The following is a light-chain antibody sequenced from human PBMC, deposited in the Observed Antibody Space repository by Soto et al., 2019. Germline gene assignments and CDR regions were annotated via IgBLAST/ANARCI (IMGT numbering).Light chain of an antibody. CDR3: QQCYSTPVD. CDR2: AAP. V-gene: IGKV1-39*01. Sequence: DIQMTQSPSSLSASVGDRVTITCRASQSISSYLNWYQHKPGKAPRLLIYAAPSLQSGVPSRFSGRCSGTDFTLTISSLQPEVSAAYYCQQCYSTPVDFGQGTKLLIK. J-gene: IGKJ2*01. CDR1: QSISSY.